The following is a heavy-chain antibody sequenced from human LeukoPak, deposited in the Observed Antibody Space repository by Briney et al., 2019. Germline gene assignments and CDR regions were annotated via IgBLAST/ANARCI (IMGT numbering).Heavy chain of an antibody. Sequence: GGSLRLSCAASGFTVSSSYMSWVRQAPGKGLEWVSVIYSGGSPYYADSVKGRFSISRDNSKNTLHLQMNSLRAEDTAVYYCATKGSSWYDYWGQGTLVTVSS. D-gene: IGHD6-13*01. CDR2: IYSGGSP. CDR1: GFTVSSSY. J-gene: IGHJ4*02. V-gene: IGHV3-66*01. CDR3: ATKGSSWYDY.